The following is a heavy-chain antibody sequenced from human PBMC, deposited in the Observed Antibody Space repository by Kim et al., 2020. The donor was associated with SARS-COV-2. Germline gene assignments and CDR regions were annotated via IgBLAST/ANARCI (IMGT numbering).Heavy chain of an antibody. Sequence: GGSLRLSCTASGFIFSTYAMSWVRQAPGKGPEWVAAISGSGGSLYYVDYLRGRFAISRDNSKNTVYLQMNSLRVEDTAVYYCAEGGDYGDLFDYWGQGTQVTVST. J-gene: IGHJ4*02. CDR1: GFIFSTYA. CDR2: ISGSGGSL. D-gene: IGHD4-17*01. CDR3: AEGGDYGDLFDY. V-gene: IGHV3-23*01.